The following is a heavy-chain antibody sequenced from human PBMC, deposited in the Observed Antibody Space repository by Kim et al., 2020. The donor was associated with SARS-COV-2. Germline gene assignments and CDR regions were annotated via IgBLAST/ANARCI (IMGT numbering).Heavy chain of an antibody. V-gene: IGHV4-61*02. D-gene: IGHD6-13*01. J-gene: IGHJ6*02. CDR1: GDSITSGTYY. CDR2: AYINGNT. CDR3: ARGRYSSSWDNYYYYGLDV. Sequence: SETLSLTCTVSGDSITSGTYYWNWIRQPAGKGLEWIGRAYINGNTNYNPSLKSRVTISIDTSKKQFSLKLSSVTAAYTAVYYCARGRYSSSWDNYYYYGLDVWGQGTTVTVSS.